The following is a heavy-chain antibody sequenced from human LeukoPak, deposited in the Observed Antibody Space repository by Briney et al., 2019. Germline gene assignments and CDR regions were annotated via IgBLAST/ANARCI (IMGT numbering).Heavy chain of an antibody. V-gene: IGHV3-23*01. CDR1: GFTFSSYA. Sequence: AGGSLRLSCAASGFTFSSYAMSWVRQAPGKGLEWVSAISGSGGSTYYADSVEGRFTISRDNSKNTLYLQMNSLRAEDTAVYFCARGTEGLFDYWGQGTLVTVSS. D-gene: IGHD3/OR15-3a*01. J-gene: IGHJ4*02. CDR2: ISGSGGST. CDR3: ARGTEGLFDY.